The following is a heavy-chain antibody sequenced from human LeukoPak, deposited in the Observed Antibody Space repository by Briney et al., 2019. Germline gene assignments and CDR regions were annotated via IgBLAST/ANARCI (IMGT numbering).Heavy chain of an antibody. CDR2: TSYSGST. V-gene: IGHV4-39*01. D-gene: IGHD3-16*01. J-gene: IGHJ4*02. CDR1: GGSISGSCCY. CDR3: SRTTGDSAKIAAH. Sequence: SETLSLTCTVSGGSISGSCCYWGWIRQTPGKDLEWIGSTSYSGSTHYNPSFKSRVTVSVDTSKNQFFLNLSSVTAADTAVYYCSRTTGDSAKIAAHRGQGTLVTVSS.